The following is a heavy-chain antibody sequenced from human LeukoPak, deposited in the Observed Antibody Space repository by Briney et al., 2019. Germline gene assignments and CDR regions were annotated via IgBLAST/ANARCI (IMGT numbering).Heavy chain of an antibody. Sequence: ASVKVSCKASGGTFSSYAISWVRQAPGKGLEWMGGIIPIFGTANYAQKFQGRVTITADESTTTAYMELSSLRSDDTAVYYCAKGPGTSSNNYYYYYMDVWGKGTTVTISS. CDR1: GGTFSSYA. CDR2: IIPIFGTA. D-gene: IGHD2-2*01. CDR3: AKGPGTSSNNYYYYYMDV. V-gene: IGHV1-69*13. J-gene: IGHJ6*03.